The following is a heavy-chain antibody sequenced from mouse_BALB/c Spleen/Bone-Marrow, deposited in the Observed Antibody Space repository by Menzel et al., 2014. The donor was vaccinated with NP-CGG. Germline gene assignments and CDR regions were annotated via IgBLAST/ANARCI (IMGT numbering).Heavy chain of an antibody. CDR1: GFSLTSYD. D-gene: IGHD2-4*01. J-gene: IGHJ2*01. CDR2: IWTGGGT. V-gene: IGHV2-9-2*01. CDR3: VRAYDYECYFDY. Sequence: VKLVESGPGLVAPSQSLSITCTVSGFSLTSYDISWIRQPPGKGLEWLGVIWTGGGTNYNSAFLSRLSISKDNSMSQVFLKMNSLQTDDTAIYYCVRAYDYECYFDYWGQGTTLTVSS.